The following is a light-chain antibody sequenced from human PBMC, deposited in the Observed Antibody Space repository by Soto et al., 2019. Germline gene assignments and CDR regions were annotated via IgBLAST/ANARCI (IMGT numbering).Light chain of an antibody. V-gene: IGLV2-14*01. Sequence: QSVLTQPASVSGSPGQSITISCTGTSSDVGAYNYVSWYQQHPGKAPKLVMYDVSNRPSGVSNRFSGAKSGNTASLTISGLQAEDEADYYCSSYTDSSTLFYVFGTGTKVTVL. CDR2: DVS. CDR3: SSYTDSSTLFYV. CDR1: SSDVGAYNY. J-gene: IGLJ1*01.